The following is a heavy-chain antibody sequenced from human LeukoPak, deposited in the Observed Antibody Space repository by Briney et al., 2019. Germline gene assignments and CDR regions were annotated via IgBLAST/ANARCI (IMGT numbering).Heavy chain of an antibody. CDR1: GFTFSSYA. J-gene: IGHJ4*02. CDR3: ARNDYGEYYFDY. Sequence: GGSLRLSCAASGFTFSSYAMHWVRQAPGKGLEWVAVISYDGSNKYYADSVKGRFTISRDNSKNTLYLQMNSLRAEDTAVYYCARNDYGEYYFDYWGQGTVVTVSS. D-gene: IGHD4-17*01. V-gene: IGHV3-30-3*01. CDR2: ISYDGSNK.